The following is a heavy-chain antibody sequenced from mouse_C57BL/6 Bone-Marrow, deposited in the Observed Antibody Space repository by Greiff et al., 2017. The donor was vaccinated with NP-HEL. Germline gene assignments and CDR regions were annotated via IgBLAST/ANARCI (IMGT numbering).Heavy chain of an antibody. V-gene: IGHV7-1*01. Sequence: EVKLVESGGGLVQSGRSLRLSCATSGFTFSDFYMEWVRQAPGKGLEWIAASRNKANDYTTEYSASVKGRFIVSRDTSQSILYLQMNALRAEDTAIYYCARDDGSRFAYWGQGTLVTVSA. D-gene: IGHD1-1*01. J-gene: IGHJ3*01. CDR2: SRNKANDYTT. CDR3: ARDDGSRFAY. CDR1: GFTFSDFY.